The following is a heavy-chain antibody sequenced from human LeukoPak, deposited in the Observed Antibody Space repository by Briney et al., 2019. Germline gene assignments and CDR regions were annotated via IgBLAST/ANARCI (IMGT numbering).Heavy chain of an antibody. Sequence: ASVKVSCKASGYTFTGYYMRWVRQAPGQGLEWMGWINPNSGGTNYAQKFQGRVTMTRDTSISTAYMELSRLRSDDTAVYYCARVSISSSSPPFDYWGQGTLVTVSS. CDR2: INPNSGGT. CDR3: ARVSISSSSPPFDY. J-gene: IGHJ4*02. D-gene: IGHD6-6*01. CDR1: GYTFTGYY. V-gene: IGHV1-2*02.